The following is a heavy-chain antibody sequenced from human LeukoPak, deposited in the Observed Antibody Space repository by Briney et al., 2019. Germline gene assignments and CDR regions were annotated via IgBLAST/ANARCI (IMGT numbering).Heavy chain of an antibody. Sequence: GGSLRLSCAASAFPFSSYALNWVRQAPGKGLEWVSTINGPGGSTYYADSVKGRFTISRDNSENTLYLQMNSLRAEDTAVYYCAADGYSSPFDYWGQGTLVTVSS. J-gene: IGHJ4*02. CDR1: AFPFSSYA. V-gene: IGHV3-23*01. CDR3: AADGYSSPFDY. CDR2: INGPGGST. D-gene: IGHD5-24*01.